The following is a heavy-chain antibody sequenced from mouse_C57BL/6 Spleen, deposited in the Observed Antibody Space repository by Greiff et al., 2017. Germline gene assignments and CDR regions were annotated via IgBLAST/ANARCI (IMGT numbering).Heavy chain of an antibody. V-gene: IGHV1-81*01. J-gene: IGHJ3*01. CDR2: IYPRSGNT. CDR1: GYTFTSYG. CDR3: ARRGMMTDWFAY. D-gene: IGHD2-4*01. Sequence: QVQLQQSGAELARPGASVKLSCKASGYTFTSYGISWVKQSTGQGLEWIGEIYPRSGNTYCNEKFKGKATLTADKSSSSAYMELRSLTSEDSAGYFGARRGMMTDWFAYWGQGTLVTVSA.